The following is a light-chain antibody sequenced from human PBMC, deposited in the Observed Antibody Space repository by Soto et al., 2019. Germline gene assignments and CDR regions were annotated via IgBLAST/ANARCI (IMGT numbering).Light chain of an antibody. CDR3: QQRTNGLT. J-gene: IGKJ4*01. CDR2: GAS. CDR1: QSVSSY. Sequence: EIVLTQSPATLSLSPGERATLSCRASQSVSSYLAWYQQKPGQAPRLLISGASTGATGIPARFSGSGFGTDFPLTISSLEPEDFAVYYCQQRTNGLTFGGGTKVDIK. V-gene: IGKV3-11*01.